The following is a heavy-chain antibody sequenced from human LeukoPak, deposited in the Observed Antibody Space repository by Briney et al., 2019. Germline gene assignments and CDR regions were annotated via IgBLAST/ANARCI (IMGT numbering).Heavy chain of an antibody. V-gene: IGHV4-34*01. Sequence: SETLSLTCAVYGGSFSGYYWSWIRQPPGEGLEWIGEINHSGSTNYNPSLKSRVTISVDTSKNQFSLKLSSVTAADPAVYYWARLNWGSGWYFDLWGRGPLVTVSS. J-gene: IGHJ2*01. CDR1: GGSFSGYY. D-gene: IGHD7-27*01. CDR2: INHSGST. CDR3: ARLNWGSGWYFDL.